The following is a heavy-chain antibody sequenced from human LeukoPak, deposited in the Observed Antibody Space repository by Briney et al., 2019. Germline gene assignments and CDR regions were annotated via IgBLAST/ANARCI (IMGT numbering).Heavy chain of an antibody. Sequence: SETLSLTCTVSGASISSEPYFWSWIRQHPVKGLEWLGYIYYTGNTASNPSLQSRLTISRDTSENQFSLSLTSVTAADTAVYYCAGGPAYLDSVPNSWGQGILVTVSS. CDR3: AGGPAYLDSVPNS. D-gene: IGHD3-22*01. J-gene: IGHJ4*02. V-gene: IGHV4-31*03. CDR2: IYYTGNT. CDR1: GASISSEPYF.